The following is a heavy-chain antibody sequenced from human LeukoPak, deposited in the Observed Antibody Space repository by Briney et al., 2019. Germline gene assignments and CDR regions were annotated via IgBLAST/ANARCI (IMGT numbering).Heavy chain of an antibody. J-gene: IGHJ4*02. CDR1: GDSITSGSCY. Sequence: SETLSLTCTVSGDSITSGSCYWAWIRQHPGKGLEWIGYIYYTGGTHYNPSLKSRLTISVDTSENHFSLKLSSVTAADTAIYFCARGRGYCSGGSCYYFDYWGQGTLVTVSS. V-gene: IGHV4-31*03. D-gene: IGHD2-15*01. CDR2: IYYTGGT. CDR3: ARGRGYCSGGSCYYFDY.